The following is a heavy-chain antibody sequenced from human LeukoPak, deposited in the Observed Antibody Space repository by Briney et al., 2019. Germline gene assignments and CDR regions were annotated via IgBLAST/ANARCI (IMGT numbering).Heavy chain of an antibody. Sequence: SETLSLTCAVYGGSFSGYYWSWIRQPPGKGLEWIGEINHSGSTNYNPSLKSRVTISVDTSKNQFSLKLSSVTAADTAVYYCARGARGLYYDFWSGYPSVFGYWGQGTLVTVSS. V-gene: IGHV4-34*01. CDR2: INHSGST. CDR3: ARGARGLYYDFWSGYPSVFGY. D-gene: IGHD3-3*01. J-gene: IGHJ4*02. CDR1: GGSFSGYY.